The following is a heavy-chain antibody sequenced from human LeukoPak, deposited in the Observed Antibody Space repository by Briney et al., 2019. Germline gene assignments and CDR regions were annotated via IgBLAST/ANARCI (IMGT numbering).Heavy chain of an antibody. CDR3: ARDALGFSRAGPDL. Sequence: SETLSLTCTVSGGSISSSSFYWGWIRQPPGKGLEWIGSISYSGITYYNPSLKSRLTISVDKSKNQFSLKLSSVTAADTAVYYCARDALGFSRAGPDLWGRGTLVTVSS. CDR2: ISYSGIT. V-gene: IGHV4-39*07. CDR1: GGSISSSSFY. J-gene: IGHJ2*01. D-gene: IGHD6-13*01.